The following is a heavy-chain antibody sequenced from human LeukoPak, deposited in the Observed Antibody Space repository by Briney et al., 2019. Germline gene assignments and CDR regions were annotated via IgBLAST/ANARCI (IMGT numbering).Heavy chain of an antibody. CDR2: IIPIFGTA. CDR3: ARDGYNLDYYYYMDV. CDR1: GGTFSSYA. J-gene: IGHJ6*03. Sequence: ASVKVSCKASGGTFSSYAISWVRQAPGQGLGWMGGIIPIFGTANYAQKFQGRVTITADESTSTAYMELSSLRSEDTAVYYCARDGYNLDYYYYMDVWGKGTTVTVSS. D-gene: IGHD5-24*01. V-gene: IGHV1-69*01.